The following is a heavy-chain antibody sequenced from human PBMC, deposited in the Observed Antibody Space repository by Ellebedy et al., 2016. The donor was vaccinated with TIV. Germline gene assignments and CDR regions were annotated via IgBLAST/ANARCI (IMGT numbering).Heavy chain of an antibody. Sequence: PGGSLRLSCAASGFTFSSYGMHRVRQAPGKGLEWVAVIWYDGSNKYYADSVKGRFTITRDDSKNTRYLQMNSLRAEATAVYYCARDQGSGWGAFDYWGQGTLVTVSS. CDR1: GFTFSSYG. CDR3: ARDQGSGWGAFDY. CDR2: IWYDGSNK. J-gene: IGHJ4*02. V-gene: IGHV3-33*01. D-gene: IGHD6-19*01.